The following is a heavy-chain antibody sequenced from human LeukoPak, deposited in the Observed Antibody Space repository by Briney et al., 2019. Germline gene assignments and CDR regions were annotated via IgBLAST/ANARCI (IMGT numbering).Heavy chain of an antibody. Sequence: GGSLRLSCAASGFTVSSNYMSWVRQAPGKGLEWVAVIYSGGSTYYPDSVKGRFTISRDNSKNTLYLQMNSLRAEDTAVYYCARVIGDYYGSGAPYWFDPWGQGTLVTVPS. CDR3: ARVIGDYYGSGAPYWFDP. V-gene: IGHV3-66*01. CDR2: IYSGGST. J-gene: IGHJ5*02. CDR1: GFTVSSNY. D-gene: IGHD3-10*01.